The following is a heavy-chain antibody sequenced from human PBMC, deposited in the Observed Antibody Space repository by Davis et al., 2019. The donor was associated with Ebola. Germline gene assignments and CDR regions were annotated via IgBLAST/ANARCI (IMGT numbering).Heavy chain of an antibody. CDR3: ARDRYSSAGMDV. D-gene: IGHD6-19*01. CDR1: GFTFSSYW. CDR2: IKRDGSEI. J-gene: IGHJ6*04. Sequence: GGSLRLSCAASGFTFSSYWMSWVRQAPGKGLEWVAVIKRDGSEIYYVDSVKGRFTISRDNAKNSQYLKMNSLRAEDTAVYYCARDRYSSAGMDVWGKGTTVTVSS. V-gene: IGHV3-7*01.